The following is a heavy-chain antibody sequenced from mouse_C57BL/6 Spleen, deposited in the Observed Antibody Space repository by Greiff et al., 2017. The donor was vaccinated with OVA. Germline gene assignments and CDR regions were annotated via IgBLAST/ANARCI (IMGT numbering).Heavy chain of an antibody. CDR3: AREGLGRGYFDY. Sequence: QVQLKQSGPELVKPGASVKISCKASGYAFSSSWMNWVKQRPGKGLEWIGRIYPGDGDTNYNGKFKGKATLTADKSSSTAYMQLSSLTSEDSAVYFCAREGLGRGYFDYWGQGTTLTVSS. CDR1: GYAFSSSW. V-gene: IGHV1-82*01. D-gene: IGHD4-1*01. J-gene: IGHJ2*01. CDR2: IYPGDGDT.